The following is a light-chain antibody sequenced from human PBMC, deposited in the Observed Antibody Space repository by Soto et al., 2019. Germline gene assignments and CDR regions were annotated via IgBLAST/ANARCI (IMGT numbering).Light chain of an antibody. Sequence: QSVLTQPPSVSGAPGQRVTISCTGSSSNIGAGYDVHWYQHLPGTAPKLLIYGNSNRPSGVPDRFSGSKSGTSASLAITGPKAEVEADNGQSYDRSVSKVVFGGGTKLTVL. CDR1: SSNIGAGYD. CDR2: GNS. V-gene: IGLV1-40*01. CDR3: QSYDRSVSKVV. J-gene: IGLJ2*01.